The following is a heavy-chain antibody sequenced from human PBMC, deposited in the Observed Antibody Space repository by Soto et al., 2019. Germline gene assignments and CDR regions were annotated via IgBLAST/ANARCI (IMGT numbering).Heavy chain of an antibody. D-gene: IGHD1-26*01. Sequence: TLSLTCTVSGDSIISGGYYWILIRQHPGKGLEWIGYIYYSGTTYYNPSLESRVSISADTSENQFSLKVKSVTVADTAVYYCASTYYTGDSGPYDYWGQGTLVT. J-gene: IGHJ4*02. V-gene: IGHV4-31*03. CDR1: GDSIISGGYY. CDR3: ASTYYTGDSGPYDY. CDR2: IYYSGTT.